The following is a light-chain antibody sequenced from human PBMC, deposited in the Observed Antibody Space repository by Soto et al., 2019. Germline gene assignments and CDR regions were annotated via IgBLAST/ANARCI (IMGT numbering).Light chain of an antibody. J-gene: IGKJ1*01. CDR2: DAS. CDR3: QLRSNRPPTWT. V-gene: IGKV3-11*01. CDR1: QSISNY. Sequence: EIVLTQSPATLSLSPGERATLSCRASQSISNYLAWYQHKPGQAPRLLIYDASSRATGIPARFSGSGSGTDFTLTISSLEPEDFAVYFCQLRSNRPPTWTFGQGPRWKSN.